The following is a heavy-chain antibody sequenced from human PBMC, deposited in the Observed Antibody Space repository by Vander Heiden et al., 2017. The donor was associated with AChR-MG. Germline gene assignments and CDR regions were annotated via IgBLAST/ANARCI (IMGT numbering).Heavy chain of an antibody. D-gene: IGHD5-12*01. Sequence: QVQLVESGGGVVQPGGSLRLSCAASGFTFTTYVIHWVRQAPGKGLEWVAGTSYDGDKKYYADSVKGRFTISRDNAKNTVSLQMDSLRTEDTAVYYCAKTGYSGYALGHWGQGTLVTVSS. CDR3: AKTGYSGYALGH. CDR1: GFTFTTYV. V-gene: IGHV3-30*18. J-gene: IGHJ4*02. CDR2: TSYDGDKK.